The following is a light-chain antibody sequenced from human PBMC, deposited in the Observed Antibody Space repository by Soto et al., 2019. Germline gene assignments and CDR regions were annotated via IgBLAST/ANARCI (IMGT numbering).Light chain of an antibody. Sequence: DIQMTQSPSSLSASVGDRVTITCRASQGISNYLVWYQQKPGKVPKLLIYAARTLQSGVPSRFSGSGSETDFTLTISSLQPEDVATYYCQKYNRAPITFGGGTKVDIK. CDR3: QKYNRAPIT. J-gene: IGKJ4*01. CDR2: AAR. V-gene: IGKV1-27*01. CDR1: QGISNY.